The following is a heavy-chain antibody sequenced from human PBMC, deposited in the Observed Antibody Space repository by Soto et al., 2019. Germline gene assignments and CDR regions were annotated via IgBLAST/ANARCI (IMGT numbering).Heavy chain of an antibody. J-gene: IGHJ4*02. D-gene: IGHD3-9*01. V-gene: IGHV3-48*01. CDR3: ASHTVPWAYHDILTGYG. Sequence: PGGSLRLSCAASGFTFSSYSMNWVRQAPGKGLEWVSYISSSSSTIYYADSVKGRFTISRDNAKNSLYLQMNSLRAEDTAVYYCASHTVPWAYHDILTGYGWGQGTLVTVSS. CDR2: ISSSSSTI. CDR1: GFTFSSYS.